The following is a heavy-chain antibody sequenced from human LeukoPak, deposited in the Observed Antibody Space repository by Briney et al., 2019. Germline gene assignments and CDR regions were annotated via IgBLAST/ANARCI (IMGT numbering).Heavy chain of an antibody. CDR2: IYYSGYT. J-gene: IGHJ3*02. D-gene: IGHD3-22*01. Sequence: PSETLSLTCAVYGGSFSGYYWSWIRRPPGKGLEWIGYIYYSGYTNYNPSLKSRVTISVDTSKNQFSLKLSSVTAADTAVYYCASHRSYVSGYFDAFDIWGQGTVVTVSS. CDR1: GGSFSGYY. CDR3: ASHRSYVSGYFDAFDI. V-gene: IGHV4-59*08.